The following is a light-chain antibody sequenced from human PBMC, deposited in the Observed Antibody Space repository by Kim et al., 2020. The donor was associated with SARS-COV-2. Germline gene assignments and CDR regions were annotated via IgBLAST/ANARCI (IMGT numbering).Light chain of an antibody. V-gene: IGLV2-14*01. CDR2: DVS. CDR1: SSDVGGYNY. J-gene: IGLJ2*01. Sequence: QSVLTQPASVSGSPGQSITISCTGTSSDVGGYNYVSWYQQHPGKAPKVMIHDVSKRPSGVSNRFSGSKSGNTASLTISGLQAEDEADYYCSSYTSSTTLVFGGGTQLTVL. CDR3: SSYTSSTTLV.